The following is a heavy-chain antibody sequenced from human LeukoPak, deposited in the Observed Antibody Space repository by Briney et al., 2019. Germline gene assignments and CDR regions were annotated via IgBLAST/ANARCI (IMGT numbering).Heavy chain of an antibody. CDR2: INHSGST. CDR1: GGSFSGYY. D-gene: IGHD2-15*01. CDR3: AGGCCSGGSCRRRNYYYGMDV. V-gene: IGHV4-34*01. Sequence: SETLSLTCAVYGGSFSGYYWSWIRQPPGKGLEWIGEINHSGSTNYNPSLKSRVTISVDTSKNQFSLKLSSVTAADTAVYYCAGGCCSGGSCRRRNYYYGMDVWGKGTTVTVSS. J-gene: IGHJ6*04.